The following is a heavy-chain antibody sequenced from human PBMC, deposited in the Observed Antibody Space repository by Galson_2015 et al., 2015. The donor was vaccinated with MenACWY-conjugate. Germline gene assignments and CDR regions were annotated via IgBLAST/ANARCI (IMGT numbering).Heavy chain of an antibody. Sequence: QSGAEVKKPGESLTISCRASGYNFIPYWIGWVRQVPGKVLEWEGLISPIDSKTRYSPAFEGRFTISADNSITTAFLQWNSLQASDTAMYYCARHPPGGRGMDVWGQGTTVTVSS. J-gene: IGHJ6*02. D-gene: IGHD1-26*01. CDR1: GYNFIPYW. CDR2: ISPIDSKT. CDR3: ARHPPGGRGMDV. V-gene: IGHV5-51*01.